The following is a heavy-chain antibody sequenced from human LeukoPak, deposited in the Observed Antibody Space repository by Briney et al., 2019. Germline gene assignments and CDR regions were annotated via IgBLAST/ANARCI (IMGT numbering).Heavy chain of an antibody. D-gene: IGHD3-22*01. CDR2: IYYSGST. J-gene: IGHJ4*02. Sequence: SETLSLTCTVSGGSISSYYWSWIRQPPGKGLEWIGYIYYSGSTNHNPSLKSRVTISVDTSKNQFSLKLSSVTAADTAVYYCARLVYYDSSGYYAYYSDYWGQGTLVTVSS. CDR1: GGSISSYY. V-gene: IGHV4-59*01. CDR3: ARLVYYDSSGYYAYYSDY.